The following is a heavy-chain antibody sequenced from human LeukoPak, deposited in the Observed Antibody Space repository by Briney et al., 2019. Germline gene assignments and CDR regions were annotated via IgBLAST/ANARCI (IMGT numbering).Heavy chain of an antibody. J-gene: IGHJ4*02. V-gene: IGHV4-4*07. Sequence: SETLSLTCTLSGGSLSSYYWSWVRQPAGKGLEYIGRLNTGGSTNYNPPPTGRVTMSLHTSKNEFSLNINSVTAADTAVYYCARDLGFCVLDLGYWGQGILVTVSS. D-gene: IGHD3-3*01. CDR2: LNTGGST. CDR1: GGSLSSYY. CDR3: ARDLGFCVLDLGY.